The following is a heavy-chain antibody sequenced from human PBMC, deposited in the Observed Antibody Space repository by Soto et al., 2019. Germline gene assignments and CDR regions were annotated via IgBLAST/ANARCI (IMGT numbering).Heavy chain of an antibody. CDR2: INHSGST. CDR1: GGSFSGYY. D-gene: IGHD1-7*01. CDR3: ARGGVELHGYYFEY. Sequence: TSETLSLTCAVYGGSFSGYYWSWILQPPGKGLEWIGEINHSGSTNYNPSLKSRVTISVDTSKNQFSLKLSSVTAADTAVYYCARGGVELHGYYFEYWGQGTLVTVSS. J-gene: IGHJ4*02. V-gene: IGHV4-34*01.